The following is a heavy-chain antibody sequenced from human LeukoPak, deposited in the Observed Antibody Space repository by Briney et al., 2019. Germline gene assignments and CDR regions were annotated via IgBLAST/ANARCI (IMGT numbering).Heavy chain of an antibody. CDR2: IYHSGST. V-gene: IGHV4-38-2*02. Sequence: PSETLSLTCAVSGYSIRSGDYWGWIRQSPGKGLEWIGSIYHSGSTHYNPSLKSRVTISVDTSKNQFSLMLSSVTAADTAVYYCARDRSLTTTPGFDHWGQGTLVTVSS. CDR3: ARDRSLTTTPGFDH. J-gene: IGHJ4*02. D-gene: IGHD4-11*01. CDR1: GYSIRSGDY.